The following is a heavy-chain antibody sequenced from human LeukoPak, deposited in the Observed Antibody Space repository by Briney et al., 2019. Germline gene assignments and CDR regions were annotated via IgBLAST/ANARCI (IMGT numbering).Heavy chain of an antibody. V-gene: IGHV3-21*01. CDR1: GFTFSSYS. CDR2: ISSSSSYI. Sequence: PGGSLRLSCAASGFTFSSYSMNWVRQAPGKGLEWVSSISSSSSYIYYADSVKGRFTISRDNAKNSLYLQMNSLRAEDTAVYYCARDPRLRLGELSLPIDYWGQGTLVTVSS. J-gene: IGHJ4*02. CDR3: ARDPRLRLGELSLPIDY. D-gene: IGHD3-16*02.